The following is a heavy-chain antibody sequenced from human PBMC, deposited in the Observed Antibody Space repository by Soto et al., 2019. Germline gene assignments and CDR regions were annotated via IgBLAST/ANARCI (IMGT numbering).Heavy chain of an antibody. CDR1: CYTFTIYG. J-gene: IGHJ4*02. D-gene: IGHD3-16*01. Sequence: ASVKVSFKASCYTFTIYGISWVRQAPGQGLEWMGWISAYNGNTNYAQKLQGRVTMTTDTSTSTAYMELRSLRSDDTAVYYCAREVRWLGFFDYWGQGTLVTVSS. CDR2: ISAYNGNT. V-gene: IGHV1-18*04. CDR3: AREVRWLGFFDY.